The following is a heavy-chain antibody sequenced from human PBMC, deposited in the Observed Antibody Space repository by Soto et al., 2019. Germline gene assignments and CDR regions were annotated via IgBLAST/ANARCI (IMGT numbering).Heavy chain of an antibody. J-gene: IGHJ5*02. CDR1: GGSISSGGYY. Sequence: QVQLQESGPGLVKPSQTLSLTCTVSGGSISSGGYYWSWIRQHPGKGLEWIGYIYYRGSTYYNPSLKSRVTISGDTSKNQSSLKLSPVTAADTAVYYCARDRGSSWSHSNWFDPWGQGTLVTVSS. D-gene: IGHD6-13*01. V-gene: IGHV4-31*03. CDR3: ARDRGSSWSHSNWFDP. CDR2: IYYRGST.